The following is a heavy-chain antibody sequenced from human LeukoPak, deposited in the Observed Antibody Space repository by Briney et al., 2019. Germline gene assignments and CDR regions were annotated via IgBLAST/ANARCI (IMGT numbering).Heavy chain of an antibody. Sequence: GGSLRLPCAASGFTFSTYAMHWVRQAPGKGLEWVAVIPYDGSNKYYADSVKGRFTISRDNSKKTLYLQMNSLRAEDTSVYYCARGPSGYHNTGGQGTLVTVSS. CDR1: GFTFSTYA. V-gene: IGHV3-30*14. J-gene: IGHJ4*02. D-gene: IGHD5-12*01. CDR3: ARGPSGYHNT. CDR2: IPYDGSNK.